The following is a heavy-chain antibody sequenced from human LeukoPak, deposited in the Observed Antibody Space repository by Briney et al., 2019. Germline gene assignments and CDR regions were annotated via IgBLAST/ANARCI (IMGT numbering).Heavy chain of an antibody. CDR2: INPNSGGT. D-gene: IGHD3-9*01. J-gene: IGHJ5*02. Sequence: GASVKVSCKASGYTFTSYGISWVRQAPGQGLEWMGWINPNSGGTNYAQKFQGRVTMTRDTSISTAYMELSRLRSDDTAVYYCARTLRYLRYFDWSFSKTPRHHSPLNWFDPWGQGTLVTVSS. CDR3: ARTLRYLRYFDWSFSKTPRHHSPLNWFDP. V-gene: IGHV1-2*02. CDR1: GYTFTSYG.